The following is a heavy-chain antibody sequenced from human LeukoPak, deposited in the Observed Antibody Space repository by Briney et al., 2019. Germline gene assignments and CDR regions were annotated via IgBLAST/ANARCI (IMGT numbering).Heavy chain of an antibody. CDR3: AITYYYDSSGFYYFDY. CDR2: INHSGST. D-gene: IGHD3-22*01. J-gene: IGHJ4*02. V-gene: IGHV4-34*01. CDR1: GGSFRGYY. Sequence: SSETLSLTCAVYGGSFRGYYWSWIRQPPGKGLEWIGEINHSGSTNYNPSLKSRVTISVDTSKNQFSLKLSSVTAADTAVYYCAITYYYDSSGFYYFDYWGQGTLVTVSS.